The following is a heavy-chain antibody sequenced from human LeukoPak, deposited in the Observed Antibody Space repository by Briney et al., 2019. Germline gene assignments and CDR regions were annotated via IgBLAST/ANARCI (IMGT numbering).Heavy chain of an antibody. CDR3: ARVSYYDILTGYSRNWFDP. CDR2: ISTNKGNT. CDR1: GYTFSNYG. J-gene: IGHJ5*02. V-gene: IGHV1-18*01. Sequence: ASVKVSCKASGYTFSNYGISWVRQAPGQGLEWMGWISTNKGNTKSAQKNQGRVTMTTDTSTSTVHMELRSLRSDDTAVYYCARVSYYDILTGYSRNWFDPWGQGTLVTVSS. D-gene: IGHD3-9*01.